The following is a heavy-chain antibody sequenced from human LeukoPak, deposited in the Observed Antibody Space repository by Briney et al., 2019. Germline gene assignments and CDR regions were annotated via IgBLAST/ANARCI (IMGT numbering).Heavy chain of an antibody. J-gene: IGHJ6*03. CDR3: ARLSAYYYGSYFYYYMDV. Sequence: GGSLRLSCAASGFTFSNAWMSWVRQAPGKGPEWVANINQVESEKYSVDSVKGRFTISRDNAKNSVYLQMKNLRAEDTALYYCARLSAYYYGSYFYYYMDVWGKGTTVTVSS. V-gene: IGHV3-7*01. CDR1: GFTFSNAW. D-gene: IGHD3-10*01. CDR2: INQVESEK.